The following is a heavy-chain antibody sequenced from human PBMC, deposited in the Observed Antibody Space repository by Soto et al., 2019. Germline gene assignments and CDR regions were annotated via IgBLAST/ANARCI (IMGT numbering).Heavy chain of an antibody. J-gene: IGHJ5*02. CDR1: GFSLRTRGVG. CDR3: AHCPDATRINNWFDP. V-gene: IGHV2-5*01. D-gene: IGHD2-15*01. Sequence: GSGPPRVNPRQTLTLTGAFAGFSLRTRGVGVGWIRQPPGKALEWLALIYWNDDKRYSPSLKSRLTITKDTSKNQVVLTMTNMDPVDTATYYCAHCPDATRINNWFDPWGQGTLVTVSS. CDR2: IYWNDDK.